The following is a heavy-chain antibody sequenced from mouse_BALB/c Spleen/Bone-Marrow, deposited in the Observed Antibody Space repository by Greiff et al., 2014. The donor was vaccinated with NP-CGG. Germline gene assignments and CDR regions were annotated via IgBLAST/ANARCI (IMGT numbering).Heavy chain of an antibody. J-gene: IGHJ3*01. D-gene: IGHD2-1*01. V-gene: IGHV2-9*02. Sequence: QVQLKQSGPGLVAPSQSLSITCTVSGFSLTSYGVHWVRQPPGKGLEWLGVIWAGGSTNYNSALMSRLSISKDNSKSQVFLKMNSLQTDDTAMYYCARDRDYGNYGWFAYRGQGTLVTVSA. CDR1: GFSLTSYG. CDR3: ARDRDYGNYGWFAY. CDR2: IWAGGST.